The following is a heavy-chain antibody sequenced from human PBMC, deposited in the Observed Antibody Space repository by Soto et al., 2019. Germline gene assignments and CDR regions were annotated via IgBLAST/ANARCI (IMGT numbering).Heavy chain of an antibody. CDR2: IYHTGKT. D-gene: IGHD3-10*02. V-gene: IGHV4-59*01. Sequence: SETLSLTCSVDGDSISGYYWSWIRQSPGKGLEWIGYIYHTGKTNYNPSLESRVTISVDTSKNQFSLKLRSVTAADAAVYYWAREKPRSTTFRDYWGQGTRVTVSS. CDR3: AREKPRSTTFRDY. J-gene: IGHJ4*02. CDR1: GDSISGYY.